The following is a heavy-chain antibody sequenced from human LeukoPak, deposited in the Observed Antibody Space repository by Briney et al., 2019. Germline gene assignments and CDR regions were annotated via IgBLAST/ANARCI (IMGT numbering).Heavy chain of an antibody. V-gene: IGHV3-53*01. CDR2: LYSAGAT. CDR3: ASGGMGARKYYSDPFHY. D-gene: IGHD3-10*01. Sequence: PGWALTLSCPASGFTDSCNYMSWVRQAGAKGLDWVSILYSAGATYYADSVRGRFTISRDSYKNTVCLQMNSLRGEDTAVYYCASGGMGARKYYSDPFHYWGQGTLVTVSS. CDR1: GFTDSCNY. J-gene: IGHJ4*02.